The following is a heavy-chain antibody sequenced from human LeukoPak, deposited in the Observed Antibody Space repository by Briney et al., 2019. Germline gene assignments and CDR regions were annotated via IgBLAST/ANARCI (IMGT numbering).Heavy chain of an antibody. CDR1: GGTFSSYA. D-gene: IGHD5-24*01. CDR2: INPSGGST. J-gene: IGHJ5*02. CDR3: ARGLMATTETNWFDP. V-gene: IGHV1-46*01. Sequence: ASVKVSCKASGGTFSSYAISWVRQAPGQGLEWMGIINPSGGSTSYAQKFQGRVTMTRDTSTSTVYMELSSLRSEDTAVYYCARGLMATTETNWFDPWGQGTLVTVSS.